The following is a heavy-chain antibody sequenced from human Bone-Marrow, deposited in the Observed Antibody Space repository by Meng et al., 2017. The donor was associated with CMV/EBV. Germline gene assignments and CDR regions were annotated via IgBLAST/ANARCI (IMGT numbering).Heavy chain of an antibody. J-gene: IGHJ4*02. CDR1: GDSVSSNSAA. V-gene: IGHV6-1*01. CDR3: ARDGGAITIFGVVIFYFDY. D-gene: IGHD3-3*01. CDR2: TYYRSKWYN. Sequence: SQTLSLTCAISGDSVSSNSAAWNWIRQSPSRGLEWLGRTYYRSKWYNDYAVSVKSRITINPDTSKNQFSLQLNSVTPEDTAVYYCARDGGAITIFGVVIFYFDYCGQGTLVTASS.